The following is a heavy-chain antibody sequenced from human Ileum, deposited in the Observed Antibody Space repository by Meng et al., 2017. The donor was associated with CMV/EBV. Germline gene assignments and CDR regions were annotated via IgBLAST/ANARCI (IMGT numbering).Heavy chain of an antibody. J-gene: IGHJ4*02. CDR2: ISAYNGNT. Sequence: QVQRVQSGAEGKTPGASVKVSCKTSGYTVTNYGITWVRQAPGQGLEWMGWISAYNGNTNYAQKLQGRVTMTTDTSTRTAYMELRSLSSDDTAVYFCARVFQEEYNGNPHPDYFDYWGQGTLVTVSS. D-gene: IGHD5-12*01. V-gene: IGHV1-18*01. CDR1: GYTVTNYG. CDR3: ARVFQEEYNGNPHPDYFDY.